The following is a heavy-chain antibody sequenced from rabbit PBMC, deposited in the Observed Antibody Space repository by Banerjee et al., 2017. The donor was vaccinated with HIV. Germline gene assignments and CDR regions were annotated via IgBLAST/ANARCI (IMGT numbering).Heavy chain of an antibody. V-gene: IGHV1S40*01. D-gene: IGHD4-1*01. CDR3: AREGDGSGWGGGYYFNL. Sequence: QQMVESGGGLVKPGASLTLTCTASGFGFSSNTMCWVRQAPGKGLEWIACIFIDGSGSTYYASWAKGRFTISKTSSTTVTLQMTSLTVADTATYFCAREGDGSGWGGGYYFNLWGPGTLVTVS. CDR2: IFIDGSGST. CDR1: GFGFSSNT. J-gene: IGHJ4*01.